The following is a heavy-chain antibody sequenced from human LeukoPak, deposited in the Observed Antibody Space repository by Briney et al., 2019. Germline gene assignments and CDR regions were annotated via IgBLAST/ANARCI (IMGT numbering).Heavy chain of an antibody. CDR1: GFTFSSYA. V-gene: IGHV3-23*01. J-gene: IGHJ4*02. CDR2: ISGSGGNT. CDR3: AKMVHTEQWLVPFDY. D-gene: IGHD6-19*01. Sequence: GGSLRLSCAASGFTFSSYAMSWVRQPPGKGLNWVSSISGSGGNTFYADSVKGRFTISRDDSKNTLYLQMNSLRAEDTAVYYCAKMVHTEQWLVPFDYWGQGTLVTVSS.